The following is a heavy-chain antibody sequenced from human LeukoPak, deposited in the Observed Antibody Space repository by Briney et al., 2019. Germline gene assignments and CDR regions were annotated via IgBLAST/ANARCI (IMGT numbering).Heavy chain of an antibody. Sequence: GASVKVSCKASGYTFTSYYMHWVRQAPGQGLEWMGIINPSGGSTSYAQKFQGRVTMTRDTSTSTVYMELSSLRSEDTAVYYCARESGHNYYGSGSYYPNGFDYWGQGTLVTVSS. D-gene: IGHD3-10*01. J-gene: IGHJ4*02. V-gene: IGHV1-46*01. CDR2: INPSGGST. CDR1: GYTFTSYY. CDR3: ARESGHNYYGSGSYYPNGFDY.